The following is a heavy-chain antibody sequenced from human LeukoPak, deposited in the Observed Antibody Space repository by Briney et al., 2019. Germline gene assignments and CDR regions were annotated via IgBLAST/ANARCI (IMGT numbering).Heavy chain of an antibody. CDR2: IYTSGTI. V-gene: IGHV4-4*07. CDR1: GGSISNYY. Sequence: PSETLSLTCTVSGGSISNYYWTWVRQPAGKGLEWVGRIYTSGTINYNPSLKSRVTMSVDTSKNQFSLKLSSVTAADTAVYYCARDAPPTYYYDTSSYYRGSACDIWGQGTMVTVSS. D-gene: IGHD3-22*01. J-gene: IGHJ3*02. CDR3: ARDAPPTYYYDTSSYYRGSACDI.